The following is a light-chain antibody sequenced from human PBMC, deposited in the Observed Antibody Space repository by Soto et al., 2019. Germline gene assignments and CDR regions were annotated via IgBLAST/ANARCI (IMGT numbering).Light chain of an antibody. Sequence: DIQMTQSPSTLSASVGDRVTLTCRASQSVSDWLAWYQQKPGKAPKVLIYKAPNLESGVPSRFSGSASQTEITLTISSLQPDGSATYYCQQYNTFSPSAFGQGTKLEIK. V-gene: IGKV1-5*03. CDR3: QQYNTFSPSA. J-gene: IGKJ2*01. CDR1: QSVSDW. CDR2: KAP.